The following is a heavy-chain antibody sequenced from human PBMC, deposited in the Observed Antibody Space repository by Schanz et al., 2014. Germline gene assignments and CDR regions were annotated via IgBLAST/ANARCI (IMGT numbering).Heavy chain of an antibody. V-gene: IGHV1-18*01. CDR2: ISAYTNNT. D-gene: IGHD6-13*01. CDR1: RYTFNTYG. Sequence: GPGVKEPGASVKVSCEASRYTFNTYGLNWVRQAPGQGLEWMGWISAYTNNTNYAQKVQGRVTITRDTLASTAYMEVSSLRSEDTAVYYCARSGSSNWYFFDYWGQGTLVTVSS. J-gene: IGHJ4*02. CDR3: ARSGSSNWYFFDY.